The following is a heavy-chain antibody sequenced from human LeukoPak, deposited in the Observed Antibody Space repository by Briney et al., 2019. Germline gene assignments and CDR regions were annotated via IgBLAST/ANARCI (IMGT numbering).Heavy chain of an antibody. CDR3: AKDIWAAGYFDY. D-gene: IGHD6-13*01. CDR2: ISGSGGST. CDR1: GFTFSSYG. Sequence: GGSLRLSSAASGFTFSSYGMSWVRQAPGKGLEWVSAISGSGGSTYYADSVKGRFTISRDNSKNTLYLQMNSLRAEDTAVYYCAKDIWAAGYFDYWGQGTLVTVSS. V-gene: IGHV3-23*01. J-gene: IGHJ4*02.